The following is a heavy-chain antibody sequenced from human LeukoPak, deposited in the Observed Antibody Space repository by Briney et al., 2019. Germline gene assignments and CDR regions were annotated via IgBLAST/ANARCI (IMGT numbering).Heavy chain of an antibody. D-gene: IGHD3-10*01. V-gene: IGHV3-30*02. CDR2: ISDSGGDK. Sequence: GGSLRLSCAASGFTFSRYGLHWVRQAPGKGLEWVAFISDSGGDKWYADSVKGRLTISRDKSKNTVNPQMSSLRVEDTALYYCARDGGSESYAFDYWGQGTQVTVSS. J-gene: IGHJ4*02. CDR3: ARDGGSESYAFDY. CDR1: GFTFSRYG.